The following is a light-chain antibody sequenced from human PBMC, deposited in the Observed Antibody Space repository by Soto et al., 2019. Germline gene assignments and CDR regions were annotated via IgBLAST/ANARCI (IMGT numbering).Light chain of an antibody. CDR3: QSFDSRLNGLV. CDR1: SSNIGAGYD. J-gene: IGLJ2*01. CDR2: GNS. Sequence: QSVLTQPPSVPGAPGQRVTISCSGSSSNIGAGYDVHWYQQLPGKAPKLLIYGNSNRPSGVPDRFSGSKSGTSASLAITELQAEDEADYYCQSFDSRLNGLVFGGGTKLTVL. V-gene: IGLV1-40*01.